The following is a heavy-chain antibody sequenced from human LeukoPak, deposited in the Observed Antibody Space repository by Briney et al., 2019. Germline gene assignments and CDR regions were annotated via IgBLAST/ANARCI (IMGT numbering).Heavy chain of an antibody. J-gene: IGHJ4*02. CDR2: IKQDGSEK. CDR1: GFTFSSYW. Sequence: GGSLRLSCVASGFTFSSYWMSWVRQAPGKGLEWVANIKQDGSEKYYVDSVKGRFTISRDNAKNSLYLQMNSLRAEDTAVYYCARRSRGSYSFDYWGQGTLVTVSS. CDR3: ARRSRGSYSFDY. D-gene: IGHD1-26*01. V-gene: IGHV3-7*01.